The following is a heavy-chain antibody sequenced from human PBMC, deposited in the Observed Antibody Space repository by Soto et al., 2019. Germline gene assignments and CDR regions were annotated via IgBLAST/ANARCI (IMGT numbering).Heavy chain of an antibody. Sequence: PGGTLRLSCAASGFTVSSNYMSWVRQAPGKGLEWVSVIYSGGSTYYADSVKGRFTISRDNSKNTLYLQMNSLRAEDTAVYYCARKGWSDSGSYGPWGQGTLVTVSS. J-gene: IGHJ5*02. CDR1: GFTVSSNY. CDR2: IYSGGST. D-gene: IGHD1-26*01. CDR3: ARKGWSDSGSYGP. V-gene: IGHV3-53*01.